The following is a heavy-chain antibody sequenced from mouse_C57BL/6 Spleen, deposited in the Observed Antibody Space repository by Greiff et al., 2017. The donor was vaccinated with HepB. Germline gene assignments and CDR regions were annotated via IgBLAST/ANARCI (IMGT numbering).Heavy chain of an antibody. CDR3: ASGDDDGEFAY. Sequence: EVLLVESGGGLVKPGGSLKLSCAASGFTFSDYGMHWVRQAPEKGLEWVAYISSGSSTIYYADTVTGRFTISRDNAKNTLFLQMTSLRSEDTAMFYCASGDDDGEFAYWGKGTLVTVSA. CDR1: GFTFSDYG. D-gene: IGHD2-4*01. V-gene: IGHV5-17*01. J-gene: IGHJ3*01. CDR2: ISSGSSTI.